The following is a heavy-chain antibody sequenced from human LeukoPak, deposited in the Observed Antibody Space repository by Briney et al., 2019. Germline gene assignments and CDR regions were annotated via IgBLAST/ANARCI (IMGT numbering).Heavy chain of an antibody. J-gene: IGHJ4*02. CDR2: ISWNSGSI. CDR1: GFTFDDYA. D-gene: IGHD6-19*01. Sequence: PGGSLRLSCAASGFTFDDYAMHWVRQAPGKGLEWVSGISWNSGSIGYADSVKGRFTISRDNAKNSLYLQMNSLRAEDTALYYCAKDFRSLEYSSGWLFGYFDYWGQGTLVTVSS. CDR3: AKDFRSLEYSSGWLFGYFDY. V-gene: IGHV3-9*01.